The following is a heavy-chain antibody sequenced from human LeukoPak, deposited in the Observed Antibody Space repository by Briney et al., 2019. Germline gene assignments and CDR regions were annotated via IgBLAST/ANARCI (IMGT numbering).Heavy chain of an antibody. Sequence: PSETLSLTCSVYGDSINSGNYYWSWIRQPPGKGLEWIGYIYYSGSTNYNPSLKSRVTISVDTSKNQFSLKLTSVTAADTAEYYCARAPPSAAGYYYGLDVWGQGTTVTVSS. D-gene: IGHD6-13*01. J-gene: IGHJ6*02. CDR3: ARAPPSAAGYYYGLDV. V-gene: IGHV4-61*01. CDR1: GDSINSGNYY. CDR2: IYYSGST.